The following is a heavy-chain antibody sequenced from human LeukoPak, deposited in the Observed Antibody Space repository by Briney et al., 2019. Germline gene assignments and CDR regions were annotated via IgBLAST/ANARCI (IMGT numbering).Heavy chain of an antibody. V-gene: IGHV7-4-1*02. CDR3: ARGDYETHGYQTR. J-gene: IGHJ4*02. CDR1: GYIFTSYV. CDR2: INTNTGNP. D-gene: IGHD3-22*01. Sequence: ASVKVSCKASGYIFTSYVLHWVRQAPGQGLEWMGWINTNTGNPTYAQGFTGSFVFSLDTSVSTAYLQISSLKADDTAMYYCARGDYETHGYQTRWGQGTLVTVSS.